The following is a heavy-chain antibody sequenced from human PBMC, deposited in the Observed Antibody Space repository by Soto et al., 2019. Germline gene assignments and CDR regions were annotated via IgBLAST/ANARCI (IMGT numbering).Heavy chain of an antibody. CDR3: AKDGKGGLASHFDY. Sequence: PDGSLRRSCAASGFTFGDYAMHWVRQAPGKGLEWVSGISWNSGSIGYADSVKGRFTISRDKAKNSLYLQMNSLRAEDTALYYCAKDGKGGLASHFDYWGQGTLVTASS. D-gene: IGHD3-3*02. CDR2: ISWNSGSI. CDR1: GFTFGDYA. V-gene: IGHV3-9*01. J-gene: IGHJ4*02.